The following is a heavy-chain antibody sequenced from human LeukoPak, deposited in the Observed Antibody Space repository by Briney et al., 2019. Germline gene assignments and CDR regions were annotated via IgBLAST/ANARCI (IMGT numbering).Heavy chain of an antibody. Sequence: GGSLRLSCAASGFTFSDYGIHWVRQAPGEGLEWVAVIWYDGTNKYYGGSVKGRFTISRDNSKNTLYLQMNSLRAEDTAVYYCAKDRGSYSTTADSWGQGTLVTVSS. V-gene: IGHV3-33*06. D-gene: IGHD1-26*01. J-gene: IGHJ5*01. CDR2: IWYDGTNK. CDR1: GFTFSDYG. CDR3: AKDRGSYSTTADS.